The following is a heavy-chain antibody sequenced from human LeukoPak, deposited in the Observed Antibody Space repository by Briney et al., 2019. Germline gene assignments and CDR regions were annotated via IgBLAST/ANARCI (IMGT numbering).Heavy chain of an antibody. V-gene: IGHV3-23*01. CDR1: GFTFSSYA. J-gene: IGHJ4*02. CDR3: AKWQLVPLLPFDY. CDR2: ISGSGGST. Sequence: GRSLRLSCAASGFTFSSYAMSWVRQAPGKGLEWVSAISGSGGSTYYADSVKGRFTISRDNSKNTLYLQMNSLRAEDTAVYYCAKWQLVPLLPFDYWGQGTLVTVSS. D-gene: IGHD6-6*01.